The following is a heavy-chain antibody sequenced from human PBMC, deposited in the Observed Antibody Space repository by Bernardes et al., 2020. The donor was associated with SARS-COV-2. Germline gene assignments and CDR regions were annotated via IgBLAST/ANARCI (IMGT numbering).Heavy chain of an antibody. CDR3: AKIRAGGDCFDY. CDR2: ISGSGDST. D-gene: IGHD2-8*02. J-gene: IGHJ4*02. CDR1: GFTFTNYA. Sequence: GGSLRLSCAASGFTFTNYAMTWARQAPGKGLEWVSGISGSGDSTYYADSVKGRFTISRDNSKNTLYLQMNSLRAEDTAIYFCAKIRAGGDCFDYWGQGTLVTVSS. V-gene: IGHV3-23*01.